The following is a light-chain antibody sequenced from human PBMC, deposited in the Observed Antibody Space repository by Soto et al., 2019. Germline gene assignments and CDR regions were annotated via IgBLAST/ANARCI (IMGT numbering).Light chain of an antibody. CDR1: QGISNY. V-gene: IGKV1-16*01. Sequence: DIQMTQSPFSVSASVADRVTITGRASQGISNYLAWYQQKPGKAPKLLIYAASTLESGVPSRFSGSGSGTHFTLSISSLQPEDFASYYCQQFNSFPRTFGRGTKVDI. CDR2: AAS. CDR3: QQFNSFPRT. J-gene: IGKJ3*01.